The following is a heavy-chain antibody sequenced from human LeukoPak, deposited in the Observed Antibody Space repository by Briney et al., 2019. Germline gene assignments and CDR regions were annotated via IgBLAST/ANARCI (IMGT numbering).Heavy chain of an antibody. CDR3: AKVPYCSSTSCYTPFDY. J-gene: IGHJ4*02. Sequence: PGGSLRLSCAASGFTFSSYGMHWVRQAPGKGLEWVAFIRYDGSNKYYADSVKGRFTISRDNSKNTLYLQMNSLRAEDMAVYYCAKVPYCSSTSCYTPFDYWGQGTLVTVSS. D-gene: IGHD2-2*02. CDR2: IRYDGSNK. CDR1: GFTFSSYG. V-gene: IGHV3-30*02.